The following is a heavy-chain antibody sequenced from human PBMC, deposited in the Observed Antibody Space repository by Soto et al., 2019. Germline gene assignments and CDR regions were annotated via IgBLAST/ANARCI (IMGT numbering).Heavy chain of an antibody. J-gene: IGHJ3*02. CDR2: ISSSTI. Sequence: GSLRLSCAASGFTFSSYSTNWVRQAPGKGLEWVSYISSSTIYYADSVKGRFTISRDNAKNSLYLQMNSLRAEDTAVYFCAKTTDGWFSAFEIWGQGTVVTVSS. D-gene: IGHD6-19*01. V-gene: IGHV3-48*01. CDR1: GFTFSSYS. CDR3: AKTTDGWFSAFEI.